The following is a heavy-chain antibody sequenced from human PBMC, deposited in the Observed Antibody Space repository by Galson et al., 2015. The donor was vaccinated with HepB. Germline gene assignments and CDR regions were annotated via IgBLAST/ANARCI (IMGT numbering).Heavy chain of an antibody. Sequence: LRLSCAASGFTFSSYWMSWVRQAPGKGLEWVANIKQDGSEKYYVDSVKGRFTISRDNAKNSLYLQMNSLRAEDTAVYYCAREVSGCWYFAYYYYGMDVWGQGTTVTVSS. J-gene: IGHJ6*02. V-gene: IGHV3-7*03. D-gene: IGHD6-13*01. CDR3: AREVSGCWYFAYYYYGMDV. CDR1: GFTFSSYW. CDR2: IKQDGSEK.